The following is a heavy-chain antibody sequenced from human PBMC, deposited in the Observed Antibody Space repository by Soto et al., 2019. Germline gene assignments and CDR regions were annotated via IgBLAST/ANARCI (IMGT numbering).Heavy chain of an antibody. D-gene: IGHD3-3*01. J-gene: IGHJ5*02. CDR3: ERVFRGGGADGFPP. Sequence: ASVKVSCKASGYTFTSYAMHWVRQAPGQRLEWMGWINAGNGNTKYSQKFQGRVTITRDTSASTAYMELSSLRSEDTAVYYCERVFRGGGADGFPPGGREPRFTVSS. CDR2: INAGNGNT. CDR1: GYTFTSYA. V-gene: IGHV1-3*01.